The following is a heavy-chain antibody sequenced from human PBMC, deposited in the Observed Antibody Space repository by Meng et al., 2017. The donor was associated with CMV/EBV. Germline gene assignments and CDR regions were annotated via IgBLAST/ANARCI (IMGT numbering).Heavy chain of an antibody. CDR3: ARDRVYSSTWLGSPETDYFHNGLDV. D-gene: IGHD6-13*01. V-gene: IGHV1-2*02. J-gene: IGHJ6*02. CDR2: INPNSGGT. CDR1: GYTFTGYY. Sequence: ASVKVSCKASGYTFTGYYMHWVRQAPGQGLEWMGWINPNSGGTNYAQKFQGRVTMTRDTSISTAYMELSSLRSDDTAVYYCARDRVYSSTWLGSPETDYFHNGLDVWGQGTAVTVSS.